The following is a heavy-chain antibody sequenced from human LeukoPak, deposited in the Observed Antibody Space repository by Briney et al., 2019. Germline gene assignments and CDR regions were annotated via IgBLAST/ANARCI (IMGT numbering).Heavy chain of an antibody. CDR1: GYTFTSYY. J-gene: IGHJ4*02. V-gene: IGHV1-46*01. CDR3: ARGDNLGRHIVVVTAIEPPDY. D-gene: IGHD2-21*02. CDR2: INPSGGST. Sequence: ASVKVSCKASGYTFTSYYMHWVRQAPGQGLEWMGIINPSGGSTSYAQKFQGRVTMTRDMSTSTVYMELSSLRSEDTAVYYCARGDNLGRHIVVVTAIEPPDYWGQGTLVTASS.